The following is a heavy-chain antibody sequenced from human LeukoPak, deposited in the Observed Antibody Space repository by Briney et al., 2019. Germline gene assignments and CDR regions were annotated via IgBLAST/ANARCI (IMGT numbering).Heavy chain of an antibody. D-gene: IGHD5-12*01. CDR3: AAGTPNIVAHDAFDI. J-gene: IGHJ3*02. V-gene: IGHV1-58*02. Sequence: TSVKVSCKASGFTFTSSAMQWVRQARGQRLEWVGWIVVGSGNTNYAQKFQERVTITRDMSTSTAYMELSSLRSEDTAVYYCAAGTPNIVAHDAFDIWGQGTMVTVSS. CDR2: IVVGSGNT. CDR1: GFTFTSSA.